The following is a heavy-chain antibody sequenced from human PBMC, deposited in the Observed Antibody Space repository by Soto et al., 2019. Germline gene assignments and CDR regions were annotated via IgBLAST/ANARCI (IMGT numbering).Heavy chain of an antibody. D-gene: IGHD6-6*01. V-gene: IGHV3-23*01. CDR2: ISGSGGST. Sequence: LSLTCAASGFTFSSYAMSWVRQAPGKGLEWVSAISGSGGSTYYADSVKGRFTISRDNSKNTLYLQMNSLRAEDTAVNYCAKERRKQLVRWFDPWGQGTLVTVSS. CDR1: GFTFSSYA. CDR3: AKERRKQLVRWFDP. J-gene: IGHJ5*02.